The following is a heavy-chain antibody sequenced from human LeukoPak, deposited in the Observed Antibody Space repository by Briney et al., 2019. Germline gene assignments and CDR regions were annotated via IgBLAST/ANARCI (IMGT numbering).Heavy chain of an antibody. CDR1: GSTFSSYG. V-gene: IGHV3-33*01. Sequence: PGGSLRLSCAASGSTFSSYGMHWVRQAPGKGLEWVAVIWYDGSNKYYADSVKGRFTISRDNSKNTLYLQMNSLRAEDTAVYYCARDSSGWYFDYWGQGTLVTVSS. J-gene: IGHJ4*02. CDR2: IWYDGSNK. CDR3: ARDSSGWYFDY. D-gene: IGHD6-19*01.